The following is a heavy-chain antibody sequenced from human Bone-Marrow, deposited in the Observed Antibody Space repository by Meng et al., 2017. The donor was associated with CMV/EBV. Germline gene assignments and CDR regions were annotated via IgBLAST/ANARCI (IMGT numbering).Heavy chain of an antibody. D-gene: IGHD3-16*01. CDR2: INPNIGGT. J-gene: IGHJ6*04. Sequence: ASVKVSCKASGYTFTGYYMHWVRQAPGQGLEWMGWINPNIGGTNYAQKFQGRVTMTRDTSISTAYMELSRLRSDDTTVYYCAGGLGHRNGMGVWGEGTTVTVSS. CDR3: AGGLGHRNGMGV. CDR1: GYTFTGYY. V-gene: IGHV1-2*02.